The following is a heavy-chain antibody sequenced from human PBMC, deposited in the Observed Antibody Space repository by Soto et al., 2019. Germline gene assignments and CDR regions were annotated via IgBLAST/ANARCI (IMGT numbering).Heavy chain of an antibody. CDR2: ISYDGSNK. CDR1: GFTFSSYG. V-gene: IGHV3-30*18. Sequence: QVQLVESGGGVVQPGRSLRLSCAASGFTFSSYGMHWVRQAPGKGLEGVAVISYDGSNKYYADSVKGRFTISRDNSKNTLYLQMISLRAEDTAVYYCAKVGGGSSWFWYFDLWVRGTLVTVSS. J-gene: IGHJ2*01. CDR3: AKVGGGSSWFWYFDL. D-gene: IGHD6-13*01.